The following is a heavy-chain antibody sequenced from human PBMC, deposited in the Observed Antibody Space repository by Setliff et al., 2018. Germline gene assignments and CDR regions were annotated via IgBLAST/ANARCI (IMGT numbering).Heavy chain of an antibody. Sequence: ASVKVSCKASGYTFTSYGISWVRQAPGQGLEWMGWISAYNGNTNYAQKLQGRVTMTTDTSTSTAYMELRSLRSDDPAVYYWARERGGGGLDYYYYGMDVWGQGTTVTVSS. V-gene: IGHV1-18*01. CDR3: ARERGGGGLDYYYYGMDV. CDR1: GYTFTSYG. CDR2: ISAYNGNT. J-gene: IGHJ6*02. D-gene: IGHD3-10*01.